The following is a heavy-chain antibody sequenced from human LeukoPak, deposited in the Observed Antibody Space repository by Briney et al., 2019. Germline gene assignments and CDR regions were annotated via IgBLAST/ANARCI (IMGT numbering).Heavy chain of an antibody. V-gene: IGHV3-30*04. CDR1: GSTFSSYA. D-gene: IGHD6-19*01. J-gene: IGHJ6*02. CDR3: ARDQHSSGWYPYYYYYYGMDV. CDR2: ISYDGSNK. Sequence: PGGSLRLSCAASGSTFSSYAMHWVRQAPGKGLEWVAVISYDGSNKYYADSVKGRFTISRDNSKNTLYLQMNSLRAEDTAVYYCARDQHSSGWYPYYYYYYGMDVWGQGTTVTVSS.